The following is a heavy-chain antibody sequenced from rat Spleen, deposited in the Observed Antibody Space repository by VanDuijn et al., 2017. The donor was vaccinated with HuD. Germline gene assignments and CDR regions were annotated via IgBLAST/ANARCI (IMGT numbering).Heavy chain of an antibody. D-gene: IGHD1-7*01. CDR3: AVAGYGY. CDR2: ISSGGGNT. Sequence: EVKLVESGGDLVQPGRSLKLSCAASGFTFSSHVMAWVRQAPTKGLEWVASISSGGGNTFYRDSVKGRFTISRNNAENTVYLQMDSLRSEDTATYYCAVAGYGYWGQGVMVTVSS. CDR1: GFTFSSHV. J-gene: IGHJ2*01. V-gene: IGHV5S13*01.